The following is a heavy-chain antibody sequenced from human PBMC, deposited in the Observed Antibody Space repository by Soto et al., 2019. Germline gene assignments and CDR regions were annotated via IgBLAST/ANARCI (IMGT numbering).Heavy chain of an antibody. D-gene: IGHD4-17*01. J-gene: IGHJ4*02. V-gene: IGHV4-39*01. CDR3: AKHHVYAYGDYHELDY. CDR2: IYYSGST. CDR1: GGSISSSSYY. Sequence: QLQLQESGPGLVKPSETLSLTCTVSGGSISSSSYYWGWIRQPPGKGLEWIGSIYYSGSTYYNPSLKSRVTISVDTSKNQFSLKLSSVTAADTAVYYCAKHHVYAYGDYHELDYWGQGTLVTVSS.